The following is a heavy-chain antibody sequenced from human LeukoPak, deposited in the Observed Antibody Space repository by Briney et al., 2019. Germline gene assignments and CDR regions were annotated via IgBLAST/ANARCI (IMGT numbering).Heavy chain of an antibody. CDR2: ISGSSGHT. V-gene: IGHV3-23*01. J-gene: IGHJ4*02. CDR3: AKVGFSEMEWLLYSDH. Sequence: PGGSLRLSCAASGFSVSNNYMSWVRQAPGKGLEWVSAISGSSGHTYYADSVKGRFTISRDNSKNTLYLQMNSLRAEDTAVYYCAKVGFSEMEWLLYSDHWGQGTLVTVSS. CDR1: GFSVSNNY. D-gene: IGHD3-3*01.